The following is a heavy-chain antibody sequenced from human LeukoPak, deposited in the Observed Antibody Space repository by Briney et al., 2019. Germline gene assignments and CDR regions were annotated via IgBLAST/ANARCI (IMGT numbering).Heavy chain of an antibody. Sequence: ASVKVSCKASGYTFTSYDINWVRQATGQGLEWMGWMNPNSGNTGYAQKFRGRVTMTRNTSISTAYMELSSLRSEDTAVYYCARVEDYGDYVYDRFDYWGQGTLVTVSS. CDR1: GYTFTSYD. CDR3: ARVEDYGDYVYDRFDY. V-gene: IGHV1-8*01. D-gene: IGHD4-17*01. J-gene: IGHJ4*02. CDR2: MNPNSGNT.